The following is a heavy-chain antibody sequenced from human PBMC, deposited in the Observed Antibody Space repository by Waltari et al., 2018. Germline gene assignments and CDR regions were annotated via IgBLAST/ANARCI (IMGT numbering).Heavy chain of an antibody. J-gene: IGHJ4*02. CDR3: LRDSSGSHFDY. D-gene: IGHD3-22*01. V-gene: IGHV3-9*01. CDR2: ITWNSGKL. CDR1: GFTYDDFA. Sequence: EVQLVESGGALVQPGRSLRLSCATSGFTYDDFAMHWVRQVPGKVLEVVSCITWNSGKLDYADSVKGRFTVSRDDANNFLFLQMNSLRPEDTAVYYCLRDSSGSHFDYWGQGTLVTVSS.